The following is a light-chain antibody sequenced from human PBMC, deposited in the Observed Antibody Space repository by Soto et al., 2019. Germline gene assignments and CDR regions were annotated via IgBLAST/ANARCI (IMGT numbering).Light chain of an antibody. CDR2: DAS. J-gene: IGKJ1*01. CDR3: LQYSSHSWT. CDR1: RSISAW. V-gene: IGKV1-5*01. Sequence: DIQMTQSPSTLSPSVGDRVTISCRASRSISAWLAWYQQKPGKAPNLLIFDASSLKSGVPSRFSGSGSGTEFTLTISRLQPDDVATYYCLQYSSHSWTFGQGTKVEIK.